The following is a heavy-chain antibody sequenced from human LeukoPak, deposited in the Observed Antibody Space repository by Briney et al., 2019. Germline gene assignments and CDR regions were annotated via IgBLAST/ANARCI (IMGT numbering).Heavy chain of an antibody. CDR2: ISSSSSYI. V-gene: IGHV3-21*04. CDR1: GFTFSSYS. J-gene: IGHJ4*02. D-gene: IGHD3-10*02. Sequence: KPGGSLRLSCAASGFTFSSYSMNWVRQAPGKGLEWVSSISSSSSYIYYADSVKGRFTISRDNAKNSLYLQMNSLRAEDTALYYCARAFKCSMSGYYFDYWGQGTLVTVSS. CDR3: ARAFKCSMSGYYFDY.